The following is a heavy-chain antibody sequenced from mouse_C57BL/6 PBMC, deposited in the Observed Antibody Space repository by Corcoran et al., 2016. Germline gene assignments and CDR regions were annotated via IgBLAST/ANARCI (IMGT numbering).Heavy chain of an antibody. Sequence: QIQLVKNGPELTKPGDTVKISCKASGSTFTTYGMSWDKQAPRKGLKWMGWINTYSGVRTYADDFKGRFAFSWETAASTAYLQINNLKNEDTATYFCARRMITTDYAMYYWGQGTSLTVS. J-gene: IGHJ4*01. V-gene: IGHV9-3*01. CDR3: ARRMITTDYAMYY. CDR2: INTYSGVR. CDR1: GSTFTTYG. D-gene: IGHD2-4*01.